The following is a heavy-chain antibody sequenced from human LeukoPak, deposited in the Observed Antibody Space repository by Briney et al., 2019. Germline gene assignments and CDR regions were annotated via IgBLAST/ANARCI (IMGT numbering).Heavy chain of an antibody. CDR2: ISAGNGNT. J-gene: IGHJ6*02. Sequence: ASVKVSCKASGYTFTSYAMHWVRQAPGQRLEWMGWISAGNGNTKYSQKFQGRVTITRDTSASTAYMELSSLRSEDTAVYYCARAIAAATPHTYYYGIDVWGQGTTVTVSS. CDR3: ARAIAAATPHTYYYGIDV. CDR1: GYTFTSYA. V-gene: IGHV1-3*01. D-gene: IGHD6-13*01.